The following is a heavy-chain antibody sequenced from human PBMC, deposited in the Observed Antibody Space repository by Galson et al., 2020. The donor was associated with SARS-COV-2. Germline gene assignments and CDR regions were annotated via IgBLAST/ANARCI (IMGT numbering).Heavy chain of an antibody. D-gene: IGHD4-17*01. J-gene: IGHJ3*02. V-gene: IGHV4-30-4*08. CDR2: TYYTGTT. CDR3: TRVPVTRSFDI. Sequence: SQTLSVTCTVSGDSITSGDYYWSWVRQSPVKGLEWLGYTYYTGTTYYNPSLKSRVIISVDTSKNQFSLKLSSVTAADTAVYYCTRVPVTRSFDIWGQGTVVSVSS. CDR1: GDSITSGDYY.